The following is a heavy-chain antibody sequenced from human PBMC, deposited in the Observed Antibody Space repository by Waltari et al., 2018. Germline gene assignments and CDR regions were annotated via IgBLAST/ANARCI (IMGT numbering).Heavy chain of an antibody. D-gene: IGHD3-22*01. CDR3: ARQSYYDESGHD. J-gene: IGHJ4*02. V-gene: IGHV4-39*01. CDR1: GGSIRRRGYY. CDR2: IYYSGTT. Sequence: QLELQESGPGLVKPSETLSLTCSVSGGSIRRRGYYWVWIRQPPGKGLEWIVSIYYSGTTYYNPALNSRVTISVDTAKNQFSRKLTSVTAADTAMYFWARQSYYDESGHDWGQGTLVTVSS.